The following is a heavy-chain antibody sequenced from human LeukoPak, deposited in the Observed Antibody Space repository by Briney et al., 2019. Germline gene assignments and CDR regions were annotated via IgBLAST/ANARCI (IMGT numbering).Heavy chain of an antibody. J-gene: IGHJ6*03. CDR2: ISAYNGNT. CDR1: GYTFTGYY. Sequence: ASVKVSCKASGYTFTGYYMHWVRQAPGQGLEWMGWISAYNGNTNYAQKLQGRVTMTTDTSTSTAYMELRSLRSDDTAVYYCARDTVAGTAGYYMDVWGKGTTVTISS. V-gene: IGHV1-18*04. CDR3: ARDTVAGTAGYYMDV. D-gene: IGHD6-19*01.